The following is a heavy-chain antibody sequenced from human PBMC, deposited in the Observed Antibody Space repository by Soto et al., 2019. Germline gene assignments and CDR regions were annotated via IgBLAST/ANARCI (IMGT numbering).Heavy chain of an antibody. D-gene: IGHD5-18*01. V-gene: IGHV3-23*01. CDR1: GFTFSDYA. CDR2: IRETNSDT. CDR3: AKVLTAMVRYYFDY. Sequence: VGSLRLSCAASGFTFSDYAMNWVRQAPGKGLEWVSGIRETNSDTYYTNSVRGRFTMSRDNSKNTIYLQMNSLRAEDTAVYYCAKVLTAMVRYYFDYWGQGTLVTVSS. J-gene: IGHJ4*02.